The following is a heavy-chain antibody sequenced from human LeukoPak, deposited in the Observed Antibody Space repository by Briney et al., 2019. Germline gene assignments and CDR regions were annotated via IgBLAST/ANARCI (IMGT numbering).Heavy chain of an antibody. CDR2: IIPLFPIS. D-gene: IGHD5-18*01. V-gene: IGHV1-69*13. CDR3: ARASGLNYGFEY. CDR1: XGTFSSYA. Sequence: SVKVSXXXXXGTFSSYAISWVRQAPGQGLEWMGGIIPLFPISKYAQRFQGRVTITADESTGTAYMELSSLSSEDTALYYCARASGLNYGFEYWGQGTLVTVSS. J-gene: IGHJ4*02.